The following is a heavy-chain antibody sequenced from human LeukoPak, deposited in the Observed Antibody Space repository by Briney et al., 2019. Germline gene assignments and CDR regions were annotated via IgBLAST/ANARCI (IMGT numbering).Heavy chain of an antibody. Sequence: GGSLRLSCAASGLTFSSYGMSWVRQAPGKGLEWVSAISGSGGSTYYADSVKGRFTISRDNSKNTLYLQMNSLRAEDTAVYYCAKDPPYYGSGGDVDYWGQGTLVTVSS. V-gene: IGHV3-23*01. D-gene: IGHD3-10*01. CDR2: ISGSGGST. J-gene: IGHJ4*02. CDR1: GLTFSSYG. CDR3: AKDPPYYGSGGDVDY.